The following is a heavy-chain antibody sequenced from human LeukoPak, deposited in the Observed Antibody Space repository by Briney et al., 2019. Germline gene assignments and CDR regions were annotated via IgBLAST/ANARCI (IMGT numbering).Heavy chain of an antibody. V-gene: IGHV3-7*01. CDR2: IKQDGSEK. CDR3: ARVPGSSWSHYFDY. Sequence: GGSLRLSCAASGFTFSSYWMSWVRQAPGKGLEWVANIKQDGSEKYYVDSVKGRFTISRDNAKNSLYLQMNSMRAEDTAVYYCARVPGSSWSHYFDYWGQGTLVTVSS. J-gene: IGHJ4*02. D-gene: IGHD6-13*01. CDR1: GFTFSSYW.